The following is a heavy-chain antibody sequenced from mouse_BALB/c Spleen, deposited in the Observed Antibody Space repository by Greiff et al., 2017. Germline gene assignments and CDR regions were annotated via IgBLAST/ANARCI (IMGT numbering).Heavy chain of an antibody. CDR1: GFTFNTNA. J-gene: IGHJ1*01. Sequence: GGGLVQPKGSLKLSCAASGFTFNTNAMNWVRQAPGKGLEWVARIRSKSNNYATYYADSVKDRFTISRDDSQSMLYLQMNNLKTEDTAMYYCVRDYYYGSSWYFDVWGAGTTVTVSS. V-gene: IGHV10S3*01. CDR3: VRDYYYGSSWYFDV. CDR2: IRSKSNNYAT. D-gene: IGHD1-1*01.